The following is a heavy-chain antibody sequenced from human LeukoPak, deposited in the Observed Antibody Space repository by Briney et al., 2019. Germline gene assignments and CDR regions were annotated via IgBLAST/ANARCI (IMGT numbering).Heavy chain of an antibody. J-gene: IGHJ6*03. Sequence: GGSLRLSCAASGFTFGNYGMSWVRQAPGKGLEWVSGINWNGGSTGYADSVEGRFTISRDNAKNSLYLQMNSLRAEDTAVYYCVRDYYYYMDVWGRGTTVTVSS. CDR3: VRDYYYYMDV. CDR1: GFTFGNYG. CDR2: INWNGGST. V-gene: IGHV3-20*04.